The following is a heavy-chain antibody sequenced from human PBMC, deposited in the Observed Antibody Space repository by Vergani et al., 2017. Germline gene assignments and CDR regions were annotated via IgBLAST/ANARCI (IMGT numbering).Heavy chain of an antibody. CDR3: ARDRGGRGSSYYYGLNV. J-gene: IGHJ6*02. CDR1: GFTFSSYW. CDR2: IKQDGSDK. D-gene: IGHD2-15*01. V-gene: IGHV3-7*01. Sequence: EVQLVESGGGLVQAGGSLRLSCAASGFTFSSYWMSWVRQAPGKGLEWVANIKQDGSDKFYVDSVKGRFTVPRDNAKNSLYLQRNSLRAEDTAVYYCARDRGGRGSSYYYGLNVWGQGSTVTVSS.